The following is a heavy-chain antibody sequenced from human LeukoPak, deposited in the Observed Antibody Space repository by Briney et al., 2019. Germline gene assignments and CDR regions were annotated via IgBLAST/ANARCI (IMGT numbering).Heavy chain of an antibody. CDR3: VRDAQRGFDYSNSLAY. CDR1: GFIYRHYG. Sequence: GRSLRLSCTASGFIYRHYGIYWVRQAPGKGLGWVAVIWSDGTNRFYAGSVKGRFTISRDNSQNTQLLQMNSLRAEDTAVYYCVRDAQRGFDYSNSLAYWGHGTLVTVSS. CDR2: IWSDGTNR. V-gene: IGHV3-33*01. D-gene: IGHD4-11*01. J-gene: IGHJ4*01.